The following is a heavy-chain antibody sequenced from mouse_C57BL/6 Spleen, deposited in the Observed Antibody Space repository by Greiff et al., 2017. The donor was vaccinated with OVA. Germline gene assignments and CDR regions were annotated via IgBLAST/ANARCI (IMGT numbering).Heavy chain of an antibody. CDR3: ARDGNWYFDV. Sequence: QVQLQQPGTELVKPGASVKLSCKASGYTFTSYWLHWVKQRPGPGLEWIGNITPSNCGTNYNEKFKSKATLTVDNASSTAYMQLSSRTSEDSAVYYCARDGNWYFDVWGTGTTVTVSS. J-gene: IGHJ1*03. CDR1: GYTFTSYW. D-gene: IGHD2-1*01. CDR2: ITPSNCGT. V-gene: IGHV1-53*01.